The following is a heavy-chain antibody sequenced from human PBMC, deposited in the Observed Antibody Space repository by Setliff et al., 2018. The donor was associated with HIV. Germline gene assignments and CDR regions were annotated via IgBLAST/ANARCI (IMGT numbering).Heavy chain of an antibody. CDR3: AREAGIQLWLWKDYYYYYMDV. D-gene: IGHD5-18*01. CDR2: INHSGRT. V-gene: IGHV4-34*01. Sequence: SETLSLTCAVYGGSFSGYYWSWNRQPPGKGLEWIGEINHSGRTNYNPSLKSRVTISVDTSKNQFSLKLSSVTAADTAVYYCAREAGIQLWLWKDYYYYYMDVWGKGTTVTVSS. J-gene: IGHJ6*03. CDR1: GGSFSGYY.